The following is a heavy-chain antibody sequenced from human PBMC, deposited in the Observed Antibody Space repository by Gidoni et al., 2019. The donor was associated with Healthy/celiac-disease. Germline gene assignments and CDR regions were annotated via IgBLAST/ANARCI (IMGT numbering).Heavy chain of an antibody. V-gene: IGHV1-18*01. CDR1: GYTFTSYG. CDR3: ARAHEYYDFWSGYSY. D-gene: IGHD3-3*01. CDR2: ISAYNGNT. Sequence: QVQLVQSGAEVKKPGASVTVSCKASGYTFTSYGISWVRQAPGQGLEWMGWISAYNGNTNYEQKLQGRVTMTTDTSTSTAYMELRSLRSDDTAVYYCARAHEYYDFWSGYSYWGQGTLVTVSS. J-gene: IGHJ4*02.